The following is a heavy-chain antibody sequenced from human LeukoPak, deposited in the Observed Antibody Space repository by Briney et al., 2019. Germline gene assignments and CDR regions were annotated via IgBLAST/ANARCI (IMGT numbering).Heavy chain of an antibody. J-gene: IGHJ5*02. Sequence: MASETLSLTCTVSGGSISSYYWSWIRQPPGKGLEWIGYIYASGSTSYNPSLKSRVTLSVDTSKNQFSLKLSSVTAADTAEYYCARRGSIRSPLGPWGQGTLVTVSS. CDR3: ARRGSIRSPLGP. D-gene: IGHD2-2*02. V-gene: IGHV4-4*09. CDR2: IYASGST. CDR1: GGSISSYY.